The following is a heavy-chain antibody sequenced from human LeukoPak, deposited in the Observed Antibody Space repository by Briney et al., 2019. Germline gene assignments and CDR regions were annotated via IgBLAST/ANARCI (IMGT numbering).Heavy chain of an antibody. Sequence: ASVKVSCKVSGYTLTELSMHWVRQAPGKGLEWMGGFDPEDGETIYAQKFQGRVTMTEDTSTDTAYMELSSLRSEDTAVYYCATGGTYSSGRWFDPWGQGTLVTVSS. V-gene: IGHV1-24*01. D-gene: IGHD6-19*01. CDR2: FDPEDGET. CDR3: ATGGTYSSGRWFDP. J-gene: IGHJ5*02. CDR1: GYTLTELS.